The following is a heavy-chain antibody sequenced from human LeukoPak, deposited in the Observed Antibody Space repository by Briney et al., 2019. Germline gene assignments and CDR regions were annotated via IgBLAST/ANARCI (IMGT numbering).Heavy chain of an antibody. CDR1: GFTFDDYG. CDR3: AKDKPGPPYCSGTSCFDAFDV. D-gene: IGHD2-2*01. Sequence: PGGSLTLSCAASGFTFDDYGMSWVRQAAGRGLEWVSGINWNGGSTGYADSEKGRFTISRDNAKISLYMQMNSLRAEDTALYYCAKDKPGPPYCSGTSCFDAFDVWGQGTMVTVSS. J-gene: IGHJ3*01. V-gene: IGHV3-20*04. CDR2: INWNGGST.